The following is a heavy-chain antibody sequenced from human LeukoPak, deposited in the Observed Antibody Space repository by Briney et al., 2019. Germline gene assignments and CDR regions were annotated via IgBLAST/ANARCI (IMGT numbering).Heavy chain of an antibody. J-gene: IGHJ3*02. V-gene: IGHV3-48*01. CDR1: GFTFSTYN. CDR2: ITSSSTTI. Sequence: GGSLRLSCAASGFTFSTYNMNWVRQAPGKGLEWVSYITSSSTTIYYADSVKGRFTISRDNAKNSLYLQMNSLRAEDTAVYYCARAYQFIAAAGTGAFDIWGQGTMVTVSS. D-gene: IGHD6-13*01. CDR3: ARAYQFIAAAGTGAFDI.